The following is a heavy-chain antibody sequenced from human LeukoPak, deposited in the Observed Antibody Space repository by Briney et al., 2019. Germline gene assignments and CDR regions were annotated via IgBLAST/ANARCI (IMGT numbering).Heavy chain of an antibody. CDR3: ARGGVTLTY. CDR1: GGSFSGYY. V-gene: IGHV4-34*01. D-gene: IGHD2-21*02. CDR2: INHSGST. J-gene: IGHJ4*02. Sequence: SETLSLTCAVCGGSFSGYYWSWIRQPPGKGLEWIGEINHSGSTNYNPSLKSRVTISVDTSKNQFSLKLSSVTAADTAVYYCARGGVTLTYWGQGTLVTVSS.